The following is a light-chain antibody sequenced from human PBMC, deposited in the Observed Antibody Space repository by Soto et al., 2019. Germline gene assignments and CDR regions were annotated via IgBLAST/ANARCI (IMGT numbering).Light chain of an antibody. J-gene: IGKJ1*01. Sequence: EIVLTQSPATLSVSPGERATLSCRASQSVTSNLAWYQQKPGQSPRFLMYGASTRATGIPDRFSGSGSGTEFTLTISSLQSEDFAVYYCQPYNNWPRTFGQGTKVDIK. CDR2: GAS. CDR1: QSVTSN. V-gene: IGKV3-15*01. CDR3: QPYNNWPRT.